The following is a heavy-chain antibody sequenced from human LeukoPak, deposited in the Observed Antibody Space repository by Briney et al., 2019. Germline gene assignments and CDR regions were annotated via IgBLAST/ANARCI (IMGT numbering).Heavy chain of an antibody. V-gene: IGHV4-30-4*01. CDR3: ASRLAAAGDFDY. CDR1: GGSLRTGNYY. CDR2: IYYSGST. J-gene: IGHJ4*02. D-gene: IGHD6-25*01. Sequence: SETLSLTCTVSGGSLRTGNYYWSWIRQPPGKGLEWIGYIYYSGSTYYNPSLRSRVIISIDTSKNQFSLKLNSVTAADTAVYFCASRLAAAGDFDYWGQGTLVTVSS.